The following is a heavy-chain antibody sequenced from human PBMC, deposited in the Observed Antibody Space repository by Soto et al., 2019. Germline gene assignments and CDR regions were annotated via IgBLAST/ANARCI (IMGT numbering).Heavy chain of an antibody. J-gene: IGHJ6*02. CDR3: AGLHDYGDYGPFHREGYYYYGMDV. D-gene: IGHD4-17*01. Sequence: QVQLVQSGAEVKKPGSSVKVSCKASGGTFSSYAISWVRQAPGQGLEWMGGIIRIFGTAHYAQKFQGRVKITADESTCTAYMGLSSLRSEDTAVYYCAGLHDYGDYGPFHREGYYYYGMDVWGQGTTVTVSS. CDR2: IIRIFGTA. CDR1: GGTFSSYA. V-gene: IGHV1-69*01.